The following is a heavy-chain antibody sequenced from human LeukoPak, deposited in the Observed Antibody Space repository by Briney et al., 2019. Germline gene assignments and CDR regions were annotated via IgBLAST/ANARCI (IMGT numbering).Heavy chain of an antibody. CDR2: IKQEGSEK. D-gene: IGHD6-13*01. CDR3: ARDMPYSSSSDY. J-gene: IGHJ4*02. Sequence: GGSLRLSCAAAGFTFSSHWMSWARQAPGKGLEWVANIKQEGSEKYYVDSVKGRFTISRDNAKNSLYLQMNSLRAEDTAVYYCARDMPYSSSSDYWGQGTLVTVSS. V-gene: IGHV3-7*01. CDR1: GFTFSSHW.